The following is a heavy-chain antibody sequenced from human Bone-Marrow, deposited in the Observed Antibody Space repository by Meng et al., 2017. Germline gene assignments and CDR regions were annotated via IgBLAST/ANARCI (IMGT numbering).Heavy chain of an antibody. CDR3: ARGYSSSGYYKIDAFDI. V-gene: IGHV3-48*03. D-gene: IGHD3-22*01. CDR1: GFTFSSYE. Sequence: LSLTCAASGFTFSSYEMNWVRQAPGKGLEWVSYISSSGSTIYYADSVKGRFTISRDNAKNSLYLQMNSLRAEDTAVYYCARGYSSSGYYKIDAFDIWGQGTMVTVSS. J-gene: IGHJ3*02. CDR2: ISSSGSTI.